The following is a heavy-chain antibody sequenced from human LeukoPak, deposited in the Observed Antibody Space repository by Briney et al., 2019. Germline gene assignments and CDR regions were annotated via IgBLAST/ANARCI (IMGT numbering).Heavy chain of an antibody. V-gene: IGHV3-9*01. J-gene: IGHJ4*02. CDR2: ISWNSGSI. D-gene: IGHD6-19*01. CDR3: AKDNRRHYTSGPNPDSLH. CDR1: GFIFNNYA. Sequence: GGSLRLSCAGSGFIFNNYAMHWVRQPPGKGLEWVSGISWNSGSIDYADSAKGRFTISRDNAKNSLYLQMNSLRVEDTAFYYCAKDNRRHYTSGPNPDSLHWGQGALVTVSS.